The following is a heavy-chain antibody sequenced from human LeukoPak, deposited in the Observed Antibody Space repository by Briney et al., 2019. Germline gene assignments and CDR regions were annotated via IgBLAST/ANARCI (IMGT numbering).Heavy chain of an antibody. J-gene: IGHJ4*02. CDR3: ARRIAVAGADYFDY. CDR1: GFTFDDYA. Sequence: GGSLRLSCAASGFTFDDYAMHWVRQAPGKGLEWVSGISWNSGSIGYADSVKGRFTISRDNAKNSLYLQMNSLRAEDTALYYCARRIAVAGADYFDYWGQGTLVTVSS. D-gene: IGHD6-19*01. V-gene: IGHV3-9*01. CDR2: ISWNSGSI.